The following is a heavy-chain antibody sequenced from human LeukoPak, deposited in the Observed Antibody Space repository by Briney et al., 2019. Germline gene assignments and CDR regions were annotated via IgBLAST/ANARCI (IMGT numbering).Heavy chain of an antibody. CDR1: GGSISSGSYY. Sequence: SQTLSLTCTVSGGSISSGSYYWSWIRQPAGKGLEWYGRIYTSGSTNYNPSLKSRVTISVDTSKNQFSLKLSSVTAADTAVYYCAREKSYYGSGSYYNRYYYYYYMDVWGKGTTVTISS. V-gene: IGHV4-61*02. J-gene: IGHJ6*03. D-gene: IGHD3-10*01. CDR3: AREKSYYGSGSYYNRYYYYYYMDV. CDR2: IYTSGST.